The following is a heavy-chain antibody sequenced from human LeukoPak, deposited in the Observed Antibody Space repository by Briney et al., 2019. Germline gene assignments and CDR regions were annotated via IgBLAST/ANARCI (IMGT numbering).Heavy chain of an antibody. CDR3: ARDTPEKRQYSYSSPFDAFDI. Sequence: SVKVSCKASGGTFSSYAISWVRQAPGQGLEWMGGIIPIFGTANYAQKFQGRVTITTDESTSTAYMELSSLRSEDTAVYYCARDTPEKRQYSYSSPFDAFDIWGQGTMVTVSS. D-gene: IGHD6-13*01. CDR2: IIPIFGTA. V-gene: IGHV1-69*05. CDR1: GGTFSSYA. J-gene: IGHJ3*02.